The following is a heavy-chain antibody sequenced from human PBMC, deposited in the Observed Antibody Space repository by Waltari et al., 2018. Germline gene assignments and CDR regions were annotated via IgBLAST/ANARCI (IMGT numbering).Heavy chain of an antibody. CDR3: AREYSSSYYFDY. CDR2: IYYSGST. Sequence: QLQLQESGPGLVKPSETLSLTCTVSGGSISSSSYYWGWLRQPPGKGLEWIGSIYYSGSTYYNPSLKSRVTISVDTSKNQFSLKLSSVTAADTAVYYCAREYSSSYYFDYWGQGTLVTVSS. CDR1: GGSISSSSYY. J-gene: IGHJ4*02. D-gene: IGHD6-6*01. V-gene: IGHV4-39*01.